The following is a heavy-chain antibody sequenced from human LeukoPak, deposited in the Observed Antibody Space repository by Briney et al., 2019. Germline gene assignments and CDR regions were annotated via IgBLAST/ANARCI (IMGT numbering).Heavy chain of an antibody. J-gene: IGHJ6*04. CDR1: GFTFSSYW. V-gene: IGHV3-7*03. Sequence: PGGSLRLSCAASGFTFSSYWMSWVRQAPGKGREGVANIKQDGSEKYYGDSVKGRFTISRDNAKNSLYLQMNSLRAEDTAVYYCARDLILTKGADITHYYYYYGMDVWGKGTTVTVSS. CDR2: IKQDGSEK. CDR3: ARDLILTKGADITHYYYYYGMDV. D-gene: IGHD3-10*01.